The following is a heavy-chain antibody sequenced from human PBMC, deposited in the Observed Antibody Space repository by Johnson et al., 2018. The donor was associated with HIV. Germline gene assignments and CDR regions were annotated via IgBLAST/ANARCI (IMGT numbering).Heavy chain of an antibody. D-gene: IGHD1-1*01. J-gene: IGHJ3*02. CDR1: GFTVSSNY. CDR2: IFSGGTT. Sequence: VQLVESGGGLVQPGGSLRLSCAASGFTVSSNYMSWVRQAPGKGLEWVSVIFSGGTTYYADSVKGRFTISRDNAKNSLFLQMNSLRAEDTALYYCAKDTNWNDGGAFDIWGQGTMVTVSS. CDR3: AKDTNWNDGGAFDI. V-gene: IGHV3-66*01.